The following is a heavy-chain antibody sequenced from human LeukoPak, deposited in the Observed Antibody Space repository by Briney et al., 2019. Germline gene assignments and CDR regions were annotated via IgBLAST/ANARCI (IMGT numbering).Heavy chain of an antibody. CDR1: GGSISSSSYY. CDR2: INGDGSSI. V-gene: IGHV3-74*01. Sequence: ETLSLTCTVSGGSISSSSYYWGWIRQPPGKGLVWVARINGDGSSINYADSVKGRFTISRDNAKNTLYLQMNSLRVEDTAVYYCARGRGPYGWFDPWGQGTLVTVSS. CDR3: ARGRGPYGWFDP. D-gene: IGHD3-10*01. J-gene: IGHJ5*02.